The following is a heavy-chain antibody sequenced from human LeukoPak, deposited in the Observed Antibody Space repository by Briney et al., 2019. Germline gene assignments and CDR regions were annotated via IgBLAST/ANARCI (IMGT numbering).Heavy chain of an antibody. D-gene: IGHD2-8*01. J-gene: IGHJ4*01. CDR1: GGSISSYY. CDR3: AREAQGRSFPLYYFDS. CDR2: IYYSGST. V-gene: IGHV4-59*01. Sequence: SETLSLTCTVSGGSISSYYWSWIRQPPGKGLEWIGYIYYSGSTNYNPSLKSRVTISVDTSKNQFSLKLSSVTAADTAVYYCAREAQGRSFPLYYFDSWGQGTLVSV.